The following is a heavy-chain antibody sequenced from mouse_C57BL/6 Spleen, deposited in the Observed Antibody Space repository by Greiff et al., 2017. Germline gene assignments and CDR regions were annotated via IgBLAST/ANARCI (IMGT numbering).Heavy chain of an antibody. V-gene: IGHV5-16*01. D-gene: IGHD2-4*01. CDR1: GFTFSDYY. J-gene: IGHJ2*01. CDR2: INYDGSST. CDR3: ARGGDYDEGVDY. Sequence: DVKLVESEGGLVQPGSSMKLSCTASGFTFSDYYMAWVRQVPEKGLEWVANINYDGSSTYYLDSLKSRFIISRDNAKNILYLQMSSLKSEDTATYYCARGGDYDEGVDYWGQGTTLTVSS.